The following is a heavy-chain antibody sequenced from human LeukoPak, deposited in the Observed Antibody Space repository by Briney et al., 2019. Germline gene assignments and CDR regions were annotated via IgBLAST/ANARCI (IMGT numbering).Heavy chain of an antibody. CDR3: AKDHDYGDYGWYFDL. CDR2: ISYDGSNK. V-gene: IGHV3-30*18. Sequence: GGSLRLSCAASGFTFSSYGMHWVRLAPGKGLEWVAVISYDGSNKYYADSVKGRFTISRDNSKNTLYLQMNSLRAEDTAVYYCAKDHDYGDYGWYFDLWGRGTLVTVSS. D-gene: IGHD4-17*01. J-gene: IGHJ2*01. CDR1: GFTFSSYG.